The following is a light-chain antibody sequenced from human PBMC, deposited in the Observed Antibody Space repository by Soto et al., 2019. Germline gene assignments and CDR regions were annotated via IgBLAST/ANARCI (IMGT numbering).Light chain of an antibody. Sequence: QSVLTQPASVSGSPGQSITISCTGTSSDVGGYNYVSWYQQHPVKAPKLMIYDVTNRPSGVSARFSGSKSGNTASLTISGRQAEDEADYYCSSYTSSSTPYVFGTGTKVTVL. CDR3: SSYTSSSTPYV. CDR1: SSDVGGYNY. V-gene: IGLV2-14*01. CDR2: DVT. J-gene: IGLJ1*01.